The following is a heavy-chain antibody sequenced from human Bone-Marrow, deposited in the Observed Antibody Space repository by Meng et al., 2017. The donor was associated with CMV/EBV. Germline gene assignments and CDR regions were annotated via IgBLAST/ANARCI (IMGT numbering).Heavy chain of an antibody. CDR2: ILYSGST. Sequence: GSLRLSCTVSGGSISSNNNYWAWIRQPPGKGLEWIGSILYSGSTYYNPSPNGRVTTSIDTSKNHFSLKMTSVTAADTAVYYCARGEGYCTTTRCHLAPLDYWGQGTLVTVSS. V-gene: IGHV4-39*07. CDR1: GGSISSNNNY. J-gene: IGHJ4*02. CDR3: ARGEGYCTTTRCHLAPLDY. D-gene: IGHD2-2*01.